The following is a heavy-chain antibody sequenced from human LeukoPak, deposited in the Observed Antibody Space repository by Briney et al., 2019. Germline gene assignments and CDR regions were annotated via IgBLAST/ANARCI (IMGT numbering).Heavy chain of an antibody. CDR2: IIPILGIA. J-gene: IGHJ3*02. Sequence: GASVKVSCKASGGTFSSYTISWVRQAPRQGLEWMGRIIPILGIANYAQKFQGRVTITADKSTSTAYMELSSLRSEDTAVYYCARFNHSRRPRSAAFDIWGQGTMVTVSS. V-gene: IGHV1-69*02. CDR3: ARFNHSRRPRSAAFDI. D-gene: IGHD1-14*01. CDR1: GGTFSSYT.